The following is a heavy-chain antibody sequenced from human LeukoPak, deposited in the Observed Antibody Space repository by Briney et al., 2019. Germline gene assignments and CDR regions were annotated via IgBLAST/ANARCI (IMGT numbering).Heavy chain of an antibody. V-gene: IGHV1-18*01. CDR3: ARGLSVSPLGKFDF. CDR2: ISAYNRNT. J-gene: IGHJ4*02. D-gene: IGHD1-14*01. Sequence: GASVKVSCKAFGYTFTNYGITWVRQAPGQGLEWMAWISAYNRNTNFAQNLQGRVTMTTDTPTSTAYLELRSLRSDDTAVYYCARGLSVSPLGKFDFWGQGTLVTVSS. CDR1: GYTFTNYG.